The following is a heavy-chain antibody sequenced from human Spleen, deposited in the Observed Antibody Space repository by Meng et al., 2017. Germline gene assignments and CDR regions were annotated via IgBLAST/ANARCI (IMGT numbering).Heavy chain of an antibody. CDR3: ARERRISPTVMVISPDAFDV. Sequence: SVKVSCKASGGTFSSDAISWVRQAPGQGLEWMGVIIPIFGSSKEAQKFQGRVTITADESTTTVCMELTSMRSEDTTVYYCARERRISPTVMVISPDAFDVWGQGTMVTVSS. J-gene: IGHJ3*01. V-gene: IGHV1-69*13. CDR2: IIPIFGSS. D-gene: IGHD3-22*01. CDR1: GGTFSSDA.